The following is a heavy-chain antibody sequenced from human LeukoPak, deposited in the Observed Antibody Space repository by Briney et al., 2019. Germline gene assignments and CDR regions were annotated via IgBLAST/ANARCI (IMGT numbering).Heavy chain of an antibody. J-gene: IGHJ4*02. Sequence: GGSLRLSCAASGFTFSSYSMNWVRQAPGKGLEWVSSISSSSSYIYYADSVKGRFTISRDSAKNSLYLQMNSPGAEDTAVYYCARDHSAAGPKFDYWGEGTLVTVSS. V-gene: IGHV3-21*01. CDR1: GFTFSSYS. CDR3: ARDHSAAGPKFDY. D-gene: IGHD6-19*01. CDR2: ISSSSSYI.